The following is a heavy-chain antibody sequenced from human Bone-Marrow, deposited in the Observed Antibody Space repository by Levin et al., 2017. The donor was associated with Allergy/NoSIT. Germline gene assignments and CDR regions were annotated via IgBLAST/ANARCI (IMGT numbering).Heavy chain of an antibody. J-gene: IGHJ4*02. D-gene: IGHD3-16*02. CDR2: VYYSGTT. Sequence: SETLSLTCTVSGDSVSSSRHYWGWVRQPPGKGLQWIATVYYSGTTDYNPSLKSRVATSLDTSKNQFSLRLTSVTAADTAVYYCARLADYVWGSYRTDFDYWGQGTLVTVSS. CDR1: GDSVSSSRHY. CDR3: ARLADYVWGSYRTDFDY. V-gene: IGHV4-39*01.